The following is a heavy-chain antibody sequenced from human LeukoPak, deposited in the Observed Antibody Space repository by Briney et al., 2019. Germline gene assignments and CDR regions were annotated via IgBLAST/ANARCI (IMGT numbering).Heavy chain of an antibody. J-gene: IGHJ4*02. D-gene: IGHD3-22*01. CDR1: GFTFSSYG. Sequence: PGGSLRLSCAASGFTFSSYGMHWVRQAPGKGLEWVAFIQYDGSNKYDADSVKGRFTISRDNSKNTLYLQMNSLRAEDTAVYYCAKDPTGYYYDSSGYYGGYWGQGTLVTVSS. CDR2: IQYDGSNK. CDR3: AKDPTGYYYDSSGYYGGY. V-gene: IGHV3-30*02.